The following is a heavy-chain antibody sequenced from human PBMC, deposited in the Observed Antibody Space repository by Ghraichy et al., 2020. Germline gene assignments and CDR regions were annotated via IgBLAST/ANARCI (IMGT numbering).Heavy chain of an antibody. CDR2: ISSSSSFI. CDR1: GFTFSSYS. J-gene: IGHJ4*02. Sequence: GGSLRLSCAASGFTFSSYSMNWVRQAPGKGLEWVSSISSSSSFIYYADSLKGRFTISRDNSNNSLYLQMNSLRAEDTAVYYCARGDSSGYTVGYFDYWGQGTLVTASS. CDR3: ARGDSSGYTVGYFDY. V-gene: IGHV3-21*01. D-gene: IGHD3-22*01.